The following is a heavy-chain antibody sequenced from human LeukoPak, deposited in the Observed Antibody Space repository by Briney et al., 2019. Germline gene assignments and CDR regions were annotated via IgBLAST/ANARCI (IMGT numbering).Heavy chain of an antibody. V-gene: IGHV1-8*01. CDR2: MNPNSGNT. CDR3: ARRRIAVAGTVGYYYGMDV. J-gene: IGHJ6*02. Sequence: ASVKVSCKASGYTFTSYDINWVRPATGQGLEWMGWMNPNSGNTGYAQKFQGRVTMTRNTSISTAYMELSSLRSEDTAVYYCARRRIAVAGTVGYYYGMDVWGQGTTVTVSS. CDR1: GYTFTSYD. D-gene: IGHD6-19*01.